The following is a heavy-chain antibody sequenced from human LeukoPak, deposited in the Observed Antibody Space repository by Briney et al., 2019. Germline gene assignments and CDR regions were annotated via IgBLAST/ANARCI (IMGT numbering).Heavy chain of an antibody. V-gene: IGHV4-30-2*01. CDR1: GGSISSGGYY. CDR2: IYHSGST. Sequence: SETLSLTCTVSGGSISSGGYYWSWVRQPPGKGLEWIGYIYHSGSTYYNPSLKSRVTISVDRSKNQFSLKLSSVTAADTAVYYCAKQLKPWSSGYYSAPDYWGQGTLVTVSS. CDR3: AKQLKPWSSGYYSAPDY. D-gene: IGHD3-22*01. J-gene: IGHJ4*02.